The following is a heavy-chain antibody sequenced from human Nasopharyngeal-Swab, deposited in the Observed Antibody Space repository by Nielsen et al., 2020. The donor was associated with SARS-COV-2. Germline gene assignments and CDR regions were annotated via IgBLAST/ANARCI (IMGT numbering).Heavy chain of an antibody. Sequence: GSLRLSCAVYGGSFNSYYWTWIRQAPGKVLEWIGEISHSGSTKYNPSLKSRLTISVDTSNNQFSLKLTSVTAADTGVYYCARIKSGPYSSLYYYGLDVWGPGTTVTVSS. CDR3: ARIKSGPYSSLYYYGLDV. V-gene: IGHV4-34*01. CDR2: ISHSGST. CDR1: GGSFNSYY. D-gene: IGHD1-26*01. J-gene: IGHJ6*02.